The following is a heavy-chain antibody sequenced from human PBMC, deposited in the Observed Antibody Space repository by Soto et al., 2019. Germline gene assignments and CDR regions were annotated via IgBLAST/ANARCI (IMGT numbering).Heavy chain of an antibody. V-gene: IGHV4-59*01. Sequence: QVQLQESGPGLVKPSETLSLTCTVSGGSISSYYWSWIRQPPGKGLEWIGYIYYSGSTNYNPSLKIRVTYSEDPPRTQFALKLRFGAAGATAVNYWPRVGMALRLGFAPWGQETLVTVS. D-gene: IGHD1-20*01. CDR1: GGSISSYY. CDR2: IYYSGST. CDR3: PRVGMALRLGFAP. J-gene: IGHJ5*02.